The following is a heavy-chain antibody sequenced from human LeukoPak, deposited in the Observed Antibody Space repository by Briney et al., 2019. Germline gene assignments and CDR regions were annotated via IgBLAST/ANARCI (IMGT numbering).Heavy chain of an antibody. CDR2: IYTSGST. J-gene: IGHJ6*03. Sequence: PSETLSLTCTVSGGSISSYYWSWIRQPAGKGLEWIGRIYTSGSTNYNPSLKSRVTMSVDTSKNQFSLKLSSVTAADTAVYYCARKHVRYCSSTSCYYYYYYMDVWGKGTTVTVSS. CDR1: GGSISSYY. V-gene: IGHV4-4*07. CDR3: ARKHVRYCSSTSCYYYYYYMDV. D-gene: IGHD2-2*01.